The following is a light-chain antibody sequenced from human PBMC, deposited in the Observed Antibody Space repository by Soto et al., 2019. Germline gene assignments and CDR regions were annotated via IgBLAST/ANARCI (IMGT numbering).Light chain of an antibody. CDR3: CSYTSSSTPVV. CDR2: DVS. CDR1: SSDVGGYNY. J-gene: IGLJ2*01. Sequence: QSALTQPASVSGSPGQSITISCTGTSSDVGGYNYVYWYQQHPGKAPKLMIYDVSNRPSGFSNRFSGSKSGNTASLTISGLQAEDDADYYCCSYTSSSTPVVFGGGTKLTVL. V-gene: IGLV2-14*03.